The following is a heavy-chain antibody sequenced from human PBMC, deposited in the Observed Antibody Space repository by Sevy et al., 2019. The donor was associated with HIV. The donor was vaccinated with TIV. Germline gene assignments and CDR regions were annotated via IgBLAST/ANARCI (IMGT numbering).Heavy chain of an antibody. CDR2: ISAYNGNT. D-gene: IGHD3-10*01. V-gene: IGHV1-18*04. J-gene: IGHJ3*02. CDR3: AGGVTMVRGVRQSPRTTDAFDI. CDR1: GYTFTSYG. Sequence: ASVKVSCKASGYTFTSYGISWVRQAPGQGLEWMGWISAYNGNTNYAQKLQGRVTMTTDTSTSTAYMELRSLRSDDTAVYYCAGGVTMVRGVRQSPRTTDAFDIWGQGTMVTVSS.